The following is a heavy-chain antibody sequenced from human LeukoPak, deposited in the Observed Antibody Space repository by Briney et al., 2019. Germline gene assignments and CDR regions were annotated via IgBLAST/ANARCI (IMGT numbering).Heavy chain of an antibody. J-gene: IGHJ4*02. CDR1: GGTFSSYA. D-gene: IGHD5-18*01. CDR3: ARDLFGYSYGSYFDY. V-gene: IGHV1-69*05. CDR2: IIPIFGTA. Sequence: GASVKVSCKASGGTFSSYAISWVRQAPGQGLEWMGGIIPIFGTANYAQKFQGRVTITTDESTSTAYMELRSLRSEDTAVYYCARDLFGYSYGSYFDYWGQGTLVTVSS.